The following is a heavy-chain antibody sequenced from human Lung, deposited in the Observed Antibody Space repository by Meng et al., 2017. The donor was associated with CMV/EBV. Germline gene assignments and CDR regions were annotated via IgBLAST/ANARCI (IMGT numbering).Heavy chain of an antibody. CDR2: IYHSGST. V-gene: IGHV4-4*02. CDR1: GGSMSSTNW. J-gene: IGHJ4*02. Sequence: QEQGPRRVKPSGTLSLTCAGSGGSMSSTNWWRRVRQPPGKRVEWIEEIYHSGSTNYNPSRQGRVSISVDKTKSQFSLKLSSVTAADTAVYYCARADKVRFDYWGQGTLVTVSS. CDR3: ARADKVRFDY.